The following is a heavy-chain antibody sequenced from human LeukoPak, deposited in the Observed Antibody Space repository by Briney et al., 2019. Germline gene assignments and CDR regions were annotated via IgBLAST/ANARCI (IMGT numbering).Heavy chain of an antibody. D-gene: IGHD3-22*01. Sequence: GGSLRLSCAASGFTFSSYAMSWVRQAPGKGLEWVSAISGSGGSTYYADSVKGRFTMSRDNSKNTLYRQMNSLRAEDTAVYYCANEVPEYDSSGYYYYEFFQYWGQGTLVTVSS. CDR2: ISGSGGST. J-gene: IGHJ1*01. CDR3: ANEVPEYDSSGYYYYEFFQY. V-gene: IGHV3-23*01. CDR1: GFTFSSYA.